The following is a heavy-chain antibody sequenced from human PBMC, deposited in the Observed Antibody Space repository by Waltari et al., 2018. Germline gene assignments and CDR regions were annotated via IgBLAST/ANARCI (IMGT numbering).Heavy chain of an antibody. V-gene: IGHV4-34*01. CDR1: GGSFSGYY. CDR3: ARVRGYCSGGSCYSNRRARGAFDI. Sequence: QVQLQQWGAGLLKPSETLSLTCAVYGGSFSGYYWRWIRQPPGKGLEWIGEINHSGSTNYNPSLKSRVTISVDTSKNQFSLKLSSVTAADTAVYYCARVRGYCSGGSCYSNRRARGAFDIWGQGTMVTVSS. CDR2: INHSGST. J-gene: IGHJ3*02. D-gene: IGHD2-15*01.